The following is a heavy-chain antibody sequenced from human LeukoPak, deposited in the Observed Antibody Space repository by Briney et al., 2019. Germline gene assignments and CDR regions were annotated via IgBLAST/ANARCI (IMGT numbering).Heavy chain of an antibody. CDR3: AKGGFSGSYYGPFDY. CDR2: ISGSGGST. V-gene: IGHV3-23*01. CDR1: GFTFSSYG. Sequence: PGGSLRLSCAASGFTFSSYGMSWVRQAPGKGLEWVSAISGSGGSTYYADSVKGRFTISRDNSKNTLYLQMNGLRAEDTAVYYCAKGGFSGSYYGPFDYWGQGTLVTVSS. J-gene: IGHJ4*02. D-gene: IGHD1-26*01.